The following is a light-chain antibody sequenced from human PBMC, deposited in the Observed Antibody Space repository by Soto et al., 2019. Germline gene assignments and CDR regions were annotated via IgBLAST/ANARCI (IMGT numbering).Light chain of an antibody. CDR1: SGHSSYA. V-gene: IGLV4-69*01. Sequence: QSVLTQSPSASASLGASVKLTCTLGSGHSSYAIAWHQQQPEKGPRYLMKLNSDGSHSKGDGIPDCFSGSSSGAERYLTISSLQSEDEADYYCQTWGTGPAVFGGGTQLTVL. CDR3: QTWGTGPAV. J-gene: IGLJ7*01. CDR2: LNSDGSH.